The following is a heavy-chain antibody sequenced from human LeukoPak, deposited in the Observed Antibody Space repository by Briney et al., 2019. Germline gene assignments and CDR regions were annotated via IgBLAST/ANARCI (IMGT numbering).Heavy chain of an antibody. CDR2: IKEDESEI. V-gene: IGHV3-7*01. CDR3: ASILTYSYGLDY. D-gene: IGHD5-18*01. CDR1: GFSFSSSW. J-gene: IGHJ4*02. Sequence: PGGSLRLSCAASGFSFSSSWMTWVRQAPGKGLERVANIKEDESEIYYVDSVKGRLTASRDNAKNSLYLQMNSLRAEDTAVYYCASILTYSYGLDYWGQGILVTVSS.